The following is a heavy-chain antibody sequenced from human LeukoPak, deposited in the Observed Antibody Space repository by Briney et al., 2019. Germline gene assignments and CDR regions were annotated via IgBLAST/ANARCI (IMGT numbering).Heavy chain of an antibody. CDR3: ARVGVDYSGNIIKYYFDY. CDR2: IYSSGST. V-gene: IGHV4-59*01. D-gene: IGHD4-23*01. CDR1: GGSISSYY. Sequence: KPSETLSLTCTVSGGSISSYYWSWIRQPPGKGLEWIGYIYSSGSTNYNPSLKSRVIISVDTSKNQFSLKLSPVIAADTAVYYCARVGVDYSGNIIKYYFDYWGQGTLVTVSS. J-gene: IGHJ4*02.